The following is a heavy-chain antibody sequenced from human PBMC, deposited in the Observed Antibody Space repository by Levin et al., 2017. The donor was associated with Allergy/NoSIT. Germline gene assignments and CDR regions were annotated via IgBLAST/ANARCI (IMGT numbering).Heavy chain of an antibody. Sequence: PGESLKISCAASGFTFSSYAMHWVRQAPGKGLEWVAVISYDGSNKYYADSVKGRFAISRDNSKNTLYLQMNSLRAEDTAVYYCARELRRYNWNEMLYNWFDPWGQGTLVTVSS. V-gene: IGHV3-30*09. CDR1: GFTFSSYA. CDR3: ARELRRYNWNEMLYNWFDP. J-gene: IGHJ5*02. CDR2: ISYDGSNK. D-gene: IGHD1-20*01.